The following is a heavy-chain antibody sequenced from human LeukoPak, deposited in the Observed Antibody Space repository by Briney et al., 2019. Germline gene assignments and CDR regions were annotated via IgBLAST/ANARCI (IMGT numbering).Heavy chain of an antibody. J-gene: IGHJ4*02. V-gene: IGHV3-23*01. CDR2: ISNNGGGT. Sequence: GGSLRLSCAASKFTVSSKYMNWVRQAPGKRLQWVASISNNGGGTFYVESVRGRFTISRDNSKNTLYLQMNSLRADDTAMYYCAKVVSGTYTPDYWGEGTLVTVSS. D-gene: IGHD1-26*01. CDR1: KFTVSSKY. CDR3: AKVVSGTYTPDY.